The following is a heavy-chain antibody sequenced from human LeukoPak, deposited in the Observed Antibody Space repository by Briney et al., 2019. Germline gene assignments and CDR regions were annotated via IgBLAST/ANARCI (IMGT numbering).Heavy chain of an antibody. J-gene: IGHJ3*02. Sequence: QPGGSLRLSCAASGFTFSSYGMHWVRQAPGKGLEWVAVIWYGGSNKYYADSVKGRFTISRDNSKNTLYLQMNSLRAEDTAVYYCAKDLEWLLLHLPDAFDIWGQGTMVTVSS. V-gene: IGHV3-33*06. CDR1: GFTFSSYG. CDR2: IWYGGSNK. D-gene: IGHD3-22*01. CDR3: AKDLEWLLLHLPDAFDI.